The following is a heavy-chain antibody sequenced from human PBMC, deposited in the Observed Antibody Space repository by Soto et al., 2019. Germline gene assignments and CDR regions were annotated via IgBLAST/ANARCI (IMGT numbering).Heavy chain of an antibody. CDR3: VRSRSGAVPDSFGY. V-gene: IGHV3-30-3*01. D-gene: IGHD3-3*01. CDR2: ISKDGSVK. CDR1: GYMFSRYA. Sequence: QVQLVESGERVVQSGGSLRLSCAASGYMFSRYAIHWVRQAPGKGLEWVAVISKDGSVKYYIDSVRGRFTISRDKSKNTVYLEMNNMRDDDTAVFYCVRSRSGAVPDSFGYWGQGTLVTVSS. J-gene: IGHJ4*02.